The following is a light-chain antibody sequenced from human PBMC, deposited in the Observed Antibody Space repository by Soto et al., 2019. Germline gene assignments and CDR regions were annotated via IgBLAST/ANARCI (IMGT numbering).Light chain of an antibody. CDR1: QSVSSW. CDR2: DAS. Sequence: DIQMTHSPSSLSASVGDRVTITFRASQSVSSWLAWYQQRAGKAHQLLAYDASSLESGVPSRFSGSGSGTEFTLTISSLQPDDFATYYCQQFNSYSWTFGQGTKVDIK. V-gene: IGKV1-5*01. CDR3: QQFNSYSWT. J-gene: IGKJ1*01.